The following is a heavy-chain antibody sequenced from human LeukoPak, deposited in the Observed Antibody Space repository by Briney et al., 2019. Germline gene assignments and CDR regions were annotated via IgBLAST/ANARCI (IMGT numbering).Heavy chain of an antibody. CDR1: GFTFSSYS. D-gene: IGHD2-8*01. CDR3: ARVLGGVGWFDP. V-gene: IGHV3-48*01. Sequence: GGSLRLSCAASGFTFSSYSMNWVRQAPGRGLEWVSYIISSGSSSTIYYADSVKGRFIISRDNAKNSLYLQMNSLRAEDTAVYYCARVLGGVGWFDPWGQGTLVTVSS. CDR2: IISSGSSSTI. J-gene: IGHJ5*02.